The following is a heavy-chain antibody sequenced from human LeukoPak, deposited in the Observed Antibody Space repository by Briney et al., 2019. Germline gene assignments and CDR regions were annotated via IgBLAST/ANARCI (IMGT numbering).Heavy chain of an antibody. D-gene: IGHD1-1*01. J-gene: IGHJ5*01. CDR2: IYGAGTT. CDR3: AGSPCDAGTCPNWLDS. Sequence: PGGSLRLSCAASGLTVGTNYMTWVRRAPGKGLEWVSVIYGAGTTYYADSVRGRFTISRDNSKNTLYLLMNSLINEDTAVYYCAGSPCDAGTCPNWLDSWGQGTPVTVSS. V-gene: IGHV3-66*02. CDR1: GLTVGTNY.